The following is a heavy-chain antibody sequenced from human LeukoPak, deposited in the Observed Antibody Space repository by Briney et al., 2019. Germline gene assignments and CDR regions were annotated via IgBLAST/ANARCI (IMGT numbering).Heavy chain of an antibody. Sequence: ASVKVSCKASGYTFTSYGISWVRQAPGQGLEWMGWISAYNGNTNYAQKLQGRVTMTRDMSTSTVYMELSSLRSEDTAVYYCARSPPNLVGAQNELDYWGQGTLVTVSS. V-gene: IGHV1-18*01. CDR3: ARSPPNLVGAQNELDY. J-gene: IGHJ4*02. D-gene: IGHD1-26*01. CDR2: ISAYNGNT. CDR1: GYTFTSYG.